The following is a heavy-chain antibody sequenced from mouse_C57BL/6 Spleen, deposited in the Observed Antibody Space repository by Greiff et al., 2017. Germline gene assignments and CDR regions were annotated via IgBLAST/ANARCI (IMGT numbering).Heavy chain of an antibody. J-gene: IGHJ4*01. D-gene: IGHD2-1*01. CDR2: IYPGSGST. CDR3: ARGGYGNDAMDY. CDR1: GYTFTSYW. V-gene: IGHV1-55*01. Sequence: QVQLQQPGAELVKPGASVKMSCKASGYTFTSYWITWVKQRPGQGLEWIGDIYPGSGSTNYNEKFKSKATLTVDTSSSTAYMQLSSLISEDSAVYYCARGGYGNDAMDYWGQGTSVTVSS.